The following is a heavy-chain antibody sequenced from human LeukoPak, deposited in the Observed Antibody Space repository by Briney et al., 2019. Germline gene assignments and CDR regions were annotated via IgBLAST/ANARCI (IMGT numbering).Heavy chain of an antibody. J-gene: IGHJ6*03. CDR2: IYSGGST. D-gene: IGHD6-19*01. V-gene: IGHV3-53*01. Sequence: GGSLRLSCAASGFTVSSNYMSWVRQAPGKGLEWVSVIYSGGSTYYADSVKGRFTISRDNSKNTRYLQMNSLGAEDTAVYYCARDAQWLVPEGYFYYMDVWGKGTTVTVSS. CDR1: GFTVSSNY. CDR3: ARDAQWLVPEGYFYYMDV.